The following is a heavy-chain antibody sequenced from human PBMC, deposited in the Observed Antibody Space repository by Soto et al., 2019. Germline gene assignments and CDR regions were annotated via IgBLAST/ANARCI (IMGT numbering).Heavy chain of an antibody. J-gene: IGHJ4*02. Sequence: PSETLSLTCTVSGGSISSYYWTWIRQPPGKGLEWIGFISYSGSTSYNPSLKSRVTISVDTSKNQFSLTLSSVTAADTAVYYCARYSGTYYVYWGQGTLVTVSS. D-gene: IGHD1-26*01. CDR3: ARYSGTYYVY. CDR2: ISYSGST. CDR1: GGSISSYY. V-gene: IGHV4-59*01.